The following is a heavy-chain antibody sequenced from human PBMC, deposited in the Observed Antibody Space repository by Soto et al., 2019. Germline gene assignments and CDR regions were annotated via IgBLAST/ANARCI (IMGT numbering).Heavy chain of an antibody. CDR1: GFTFSSYA. V-gene: IGHV3-23*01. J-gene: IGHJ6*02. D-gene: IGHD3-16*01. CDR2: ISGSGGST. CDR3: AKVSLGGSATSDYGMDV. Sequence: GGSLRLSCAASGFTFSSYAMSWVRQAPGKGLEWVSAISGSGGSTYYADSVKGRFTISRDNSKNTLYLQMNSLRAEDTAVYYCAKVSLGGSATSDYGMDVWGQGTTVTVSS.